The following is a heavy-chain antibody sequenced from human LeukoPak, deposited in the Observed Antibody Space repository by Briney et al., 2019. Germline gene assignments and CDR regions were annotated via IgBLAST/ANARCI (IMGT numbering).Heavy chain of an antibody. J-gene: IGHJ3*02. CDR3: ARGDYYDSGTSFIDAFDI. CDR1: GFTFSSYS. Sequence: PGGSLRLSCAASGFTFSSYSMNWVRQAPGKGPEWVSSISSSSSYIYYADSVKGRFTISRDNAKNSLYLQMNSLRAEDTAVYYCARGDYYDSGTSFIDAFDIWGQGTMVTVSS. V-gene: IGHV3-21*01. D-gene: IGHD3-10*01. CDR2: ISSSSSYI.